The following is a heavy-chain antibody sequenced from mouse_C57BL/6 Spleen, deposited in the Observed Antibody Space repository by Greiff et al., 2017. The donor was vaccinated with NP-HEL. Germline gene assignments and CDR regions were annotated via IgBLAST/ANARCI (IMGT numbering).Heavy chain of an antibody. V-gene: IGHV5-17*01. CDR2: ISSGSSTI. D-gene: IGHD1-1*01. J-gene: IGHJ2*01. CDR3: ARVTTVVAPFDY. Sequence: EVTLEESGGGLVKPGGSLKLSCAASGFTFSDYGMHWVRQAPEKGLEWVAYISSGSSTIYYADTVKGRFTISRDNAKNTLFLQMTSLRSEDTAMYYCARVTTVVAPFDYWGQGTTLTVSS. CDR1: GFTFSDYG.